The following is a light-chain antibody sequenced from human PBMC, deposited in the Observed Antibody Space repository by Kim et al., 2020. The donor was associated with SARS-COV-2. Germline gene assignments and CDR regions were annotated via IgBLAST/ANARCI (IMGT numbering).Light chain of an antibody. CDR1: SLRSYY. V-gene: IGLV3-19*01. CDR2: GKD. J-gene: IGLJ2*01. Sequence: LGQTVRITCQGDSLRSYYASWYRQKPGQAPVLVIYGKDNRPSGIPDRFSGSSSGNTASLTITGAQAEDEADYYCNSRDSSGNNLVFGGGTQLTVL. CDR3: NSRDSSGNNLV.